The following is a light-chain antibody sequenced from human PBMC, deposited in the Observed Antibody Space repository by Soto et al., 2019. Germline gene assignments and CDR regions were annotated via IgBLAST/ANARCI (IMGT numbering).Light chain of an antibody. J-gene: IGKJ3*01. CDR1: QSVGSN. V-gene: IGKV3-20*01. Sequence: EIVMTQSPATLSVSPGERATLSCRASQSVGSNLAWYQQKPGQAPRLLIYGAFNRATGIPDRFSGSGSGTDFTLTISRLEPEDFAVYYCQHYGTSPPVTFGPGTKVDIK. CDR3: QHYGTSPPVT. CDR2: GAF.